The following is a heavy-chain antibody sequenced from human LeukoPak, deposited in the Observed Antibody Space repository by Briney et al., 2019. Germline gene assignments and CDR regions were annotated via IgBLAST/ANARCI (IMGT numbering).Heavy chain of an antibody. J-gene: IGHJ4*02. V-gene: IGHV3-23*01. CDR2: VSESGGST. CDR1: GFTFSTYA. Sequence: PGGPLRLSCVASGFTFSTYAMGWVRQVPGQGLEWVSSVSESGGSTYYADSVKGRFTISRDNSKDTLSLQMNSLRAEDTAVYYCAGDKTTGGWYEFDYWGQGTLVTVSS. CDR3: AGDKTTGGWYEFDY. D-gene: IGHD6-19*01.